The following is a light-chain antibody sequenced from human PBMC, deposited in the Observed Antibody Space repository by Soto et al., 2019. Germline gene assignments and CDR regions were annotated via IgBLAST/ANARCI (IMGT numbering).Light chain of an antibody. Sequence: DIQMTQSPSSLSASVGDRVTITCRASQGINNYLIWYQQKPGKATELLIYDAFSLQTGVPSRFSGGASGTDFTLTISSLQPEDVATYYCQQYDTLPPTFGQGTKLEI. V-gene: IGKV1-33*01. J-gene: IGKJ2*01. CDR3: QQYDTLPPT. CDR2: DAF. CDR1: QGINNY.